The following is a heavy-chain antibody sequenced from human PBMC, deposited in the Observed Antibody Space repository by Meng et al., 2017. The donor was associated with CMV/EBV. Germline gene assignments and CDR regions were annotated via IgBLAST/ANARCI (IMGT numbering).Heavy chain of an antibody. Sequence: ASVKVSCKASGYTFTNYDINWVRQATGQGLEWMGWMNPNSGNTDYAQKFQGRVTITRDTSVNTAYMELSSLSSDDTAVYYCARDLITLVRGAVSNAFDVWGQGTVVTVSS. CDR2: MNPNSGNT. CDR1: GYTFTNYD. D-gene: IGHD3-10*01. V-gene: IGHV1-8*03. J-gene: IGHJ3*01. CDR3: ARDLITLVRGAVSNAFDV.